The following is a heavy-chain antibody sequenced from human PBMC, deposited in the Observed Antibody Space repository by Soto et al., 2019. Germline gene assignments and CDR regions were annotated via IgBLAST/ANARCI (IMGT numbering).Heavy chain of an antibody. V-gene: IGHV1-69*13. CDR1: GGTFSSYA. CDR3: ARDVRDYDYYYGMDV. J-gene: IGHJ6*02. CDR2: IIPIFGTA. D-gene: IGHD2-21*02. Sequence: SVKVSCKASGGTFSSYAISWVRQAPGQGLEWMGGIIPIFGTANYAQKFQGRVTITADESTSTAYMELSSLRSEDTAVYYCARDVRDYDYYYGMDVWGQGTTVTVSS.